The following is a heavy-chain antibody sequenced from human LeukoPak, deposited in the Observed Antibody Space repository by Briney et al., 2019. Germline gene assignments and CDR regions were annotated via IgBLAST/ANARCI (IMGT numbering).Heavy chain of an antibody. D-gene: IGHD6-25*01. CDR2: ISYMGAT. Sequence: KSSETLSLTCTVSGDSLTGYSWSCFWETPVKGLGWIGYISYMGATNHNTSLQSRVAFPLEKSKNQLRWNLNSVTAADRAGYYIMRGTAAVYWGQGSLVTVS. CDR1: GDSLTGYS. J-gene: IGHJ4*02. V-gene: IGHV4-59*01. CDR3: MRGTAAVY.